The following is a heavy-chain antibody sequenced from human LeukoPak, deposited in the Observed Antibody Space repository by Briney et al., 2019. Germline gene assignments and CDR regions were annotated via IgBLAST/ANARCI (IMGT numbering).Heavy chain of an antibody. V-gene: IGHV3-30*02. CDR1: GFTFSSYG. D-gene: IGHD4-17*01. J-gene: IGHJ6*03. CDR2: IRYDGSDK. CDR3: ARSQTTVTTFPYYYYMDV. Sequence: PGGSLRLSCAASGFTFSSYGTHWVRQAPGKGLEWVSFIRYDGSDKYYADSVRGRFTISRDNAKNSLYLQMNSLRAEDTAVYYCARSQTTVTTFPYYYYMDVWGKGTTVTVSS.